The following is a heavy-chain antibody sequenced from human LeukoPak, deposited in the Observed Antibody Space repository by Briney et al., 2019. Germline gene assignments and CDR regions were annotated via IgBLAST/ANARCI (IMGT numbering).Heavy chain of an antibody. Sequence: KPSETLSLTCTVSGDSISNYYWSWLRQPPGKGLESIGYVYYSGSTNYNPALKSRVTMSVDTSKNQFSLKLNSVTAADTAVYYCARDYDVLTAYPPTQLFDPWGQGTLVTVSS. J-gene: IGHJ5*02. D-gene: IGHD3-9*01. CDR3: ARDYDVLTAYPPTQLFDP. V-gene: IGHV4-59*12. CDR1: GDSISNYY. CDR2: VYYSGST.